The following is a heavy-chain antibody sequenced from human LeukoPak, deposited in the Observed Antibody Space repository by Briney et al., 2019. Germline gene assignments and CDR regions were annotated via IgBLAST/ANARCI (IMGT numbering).Heavy chain of an antibody. Sequence: ASVKVSCKASGYTFTSYGISWVRQAPGQGLEWMGWISAYNGNTNYAQKLQGRVTMTTDTSTSTAYMELRSLRSDDTAVYYCARVVSVVDIVYYYGMDVWGQGTTVTVSS. CDR2: ISAYNGNT. D-gene: IGHD5-12*01. CDR1: GYTFTSYG. CDR3: ARVVSVVDIVYYYGMDV. J-gene: IGHJ6*02. V-gene: IGHV1-18*01.